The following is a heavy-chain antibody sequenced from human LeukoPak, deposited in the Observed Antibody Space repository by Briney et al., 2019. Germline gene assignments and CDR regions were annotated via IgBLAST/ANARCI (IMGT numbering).Heavy chain of an antibody. CDR2: ISAYNGNT. Sequence: GASVKVSCKASGYTFTSYGISWVRQAPGQGLGWMGWISAYNGNTNYAQKLQGRVTMTTDTSTSTAYMELRSLRSDDTAVYYCARVPPPNYDILTGYYDEYYFDYWGQGTLVTVSS. V-gene: IGHV1-18*01. D-gene: IGHD3-9*01. CDR3: ARVPPPNYDILTGYYDEYYFDY. J-gene: IGHJ4*02. CDR1: GYTFTSYG.